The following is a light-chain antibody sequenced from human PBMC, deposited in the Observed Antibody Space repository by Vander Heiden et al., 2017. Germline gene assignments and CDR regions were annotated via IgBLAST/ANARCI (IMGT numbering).Light chain of an antibody. V-gene: IGKV3-15*01. CDR1: DTVSIN. J-gene: IGKJ4*01. CDR3: QQYNAWSPVT. Sequence: EIVMTPSPAILSASPGESVPFSCRASDTVSINLAWYQQNPGQPPRLLICGASTRAPGVPARFSGSGSGTQFTLTISSLQSEDFAVYFCQQYNAWSPVTFGGGTKVELK. CDR2: GAS.